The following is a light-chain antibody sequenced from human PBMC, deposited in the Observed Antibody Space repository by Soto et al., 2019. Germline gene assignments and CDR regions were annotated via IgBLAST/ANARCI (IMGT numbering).Light chain of an antibody. CDR2: GAS. V-gene: IGKV3-20*01. Sequence: EIVLTQSPGTLSLSPGERATLSCRASQSVSSNFLAWYQQKPGQPPRLLMYGASSRATSIPDRFSGSGSGTDFTLTIRRLEPEDFAVYYCQHYGPPRYTFGQGTKLEIK. CDR1: QSVSSNF. J-gene: IGKJ2*01. CDR3: QHYGPPRYT.